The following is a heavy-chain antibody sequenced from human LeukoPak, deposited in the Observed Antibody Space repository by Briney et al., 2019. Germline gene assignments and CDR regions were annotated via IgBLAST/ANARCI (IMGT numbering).Heavy chain of an antibody. J-gene: IGHJ4*02. CDR1: GGSISSSSYY. CDR3: ARGYSSSWDYYFDY. V-gene: IGHV4-39*01. D-gene: IGHD6-13*01. CDR2: IYYSGSA. Sequence: PSETLSLTCTVSGGSISSSSYYWGWIRQPPGKGLEWIGSIYYSGSAYYNPSLKSRVTISVDTSKNQFSLKLSSVTAADTAVYYCARGYSSSWDYYFDYWGQGTLVTVSS.